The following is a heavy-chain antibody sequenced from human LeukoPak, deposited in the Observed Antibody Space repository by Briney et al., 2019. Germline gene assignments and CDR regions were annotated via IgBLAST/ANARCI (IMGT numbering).Heavy chain of an antibody. V-gene: IGHV4-34*01. J-gene: IGHJ4*02. D-gene: IGHD3-10*01. CDR1: GGSFSGYY. CDR3: ARGRSYPIWFGEFPLDY. CDR2: INHSGST. Sequence: PSETLSLTCAVYGGSFSGYYWSWIRQPPGKGLEWIGEINHSGSTNYNPSLKSRVTISVDTSKNQFSLKLSSVTAADTAVYYCARGRSYPIWFGEFPLDYWGQGTLVTVSS.